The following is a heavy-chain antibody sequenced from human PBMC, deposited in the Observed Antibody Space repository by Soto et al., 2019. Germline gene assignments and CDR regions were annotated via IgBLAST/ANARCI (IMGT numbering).Heavy chain of an antibody. D-gene: IGHD3-22*01. J-gene: IGHJ4*02. CDR1: GGSISSSSYY. V-gene: IGHV4-39*01. CDR2: IYYSGST. CDR3: ARQLSRSGYYRFPSYFDY. Sequence: SETLSLTCTVSGGSISSSSYYWGWIRQPPGKGLEWIGSIYYSGSTYYNPSLKSRVTISVDTSKNQLPLKLSSVTAADTAVYYCARQLSRSGYYRFPSYFDYWGQGTLVTVSS.